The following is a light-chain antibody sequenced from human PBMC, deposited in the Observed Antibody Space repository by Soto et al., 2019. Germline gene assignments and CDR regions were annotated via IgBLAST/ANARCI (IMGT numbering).Light chain of an antibody. J-gene: IGKJ3*01. CDR2: LGS. Sequence: DVVMTQSPLSLPVTPGEPASISCRSSQSLLYSNGYNFLDWYLQKPGQSPQLLIYLGSNRASGAPDRFSGSGSGTYFTLNITRVEAEDVRLYYCMQARHIPFTFGPGTKVDIK. V-gene: IGKV2-28*01. CDR1: QSLLYSNGYNF. CDR3: MQARHIPFT.